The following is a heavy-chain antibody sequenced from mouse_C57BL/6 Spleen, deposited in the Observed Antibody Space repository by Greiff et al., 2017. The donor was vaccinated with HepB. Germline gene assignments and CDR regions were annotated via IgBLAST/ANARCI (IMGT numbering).Heavy chain of an antibody. J-gene: IGHJ4*01. CDR3: ASGDSSYAMDY. V-gene: IGHV1-52*01. CDR2: IDPSDSET. CDR1: GYTFTSYW. Sequence: QVQLQQPGAELVRPGSSVKLSCKASGYTFTSYWMHWVKQRPIQGLEWIGNIDPSDSETHYNQKFKDKATLTVDKSSSTAYMQLSSLTSEDSAVYYCASGDSSYAMDYWGQGTSVTVSS.